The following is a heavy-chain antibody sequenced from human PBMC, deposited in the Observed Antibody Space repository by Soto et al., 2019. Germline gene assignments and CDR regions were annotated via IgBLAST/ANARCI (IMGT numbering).Heavy chain of an antibody. J-gene: IGHJ6*02. CDR1: GLNFSSFA. Sequence: PGGSLRLSCAASGLNFSSFAMSWVRQAPGKGLEWVSGISGSGGSTYHADSVKGRFTISRDNAKNSVYLQMNSLRVEDTALYYCGRDEVRNGVGVWGQGTTVTVSS. V-gene: IGHV3-23*01. CDR2: ISGSGGST. CDR3: GRDEVRNGVGV.